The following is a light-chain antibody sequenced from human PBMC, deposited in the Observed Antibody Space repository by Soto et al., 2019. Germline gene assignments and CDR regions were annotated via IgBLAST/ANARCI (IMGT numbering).Light chain of an antibody. CDR2: AAS. V-gene: IGKV1-6*01. Sequence: AIPVTQSASAVSTSLAASVTLSCRASQGIRNDLDWFQQKPGKAPKLLIYAASNLQSGVPARFSGSGSGTDFTLTISSLQPEDFATYYCLQKYFYPFTFGPGTKVDIK. J-gene: IGKJ3*01. CDR3: LQKYFYPFT. CDR1: QGIRND.